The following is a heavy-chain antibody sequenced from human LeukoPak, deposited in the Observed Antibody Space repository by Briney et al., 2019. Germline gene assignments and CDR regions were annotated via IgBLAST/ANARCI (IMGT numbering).Heavy chain of an antibody. CDR3: ARVAAVAGPYYYYYMDV. CDR1: GYTFTSYG. CDR2: ISAYNGNT. J-gene: IGHJ6*03. Sequence: ASVKASCKASGYTFTSYGISWVRQAPGQGLEWMGWISAYNGNTNYAQKLQGRVTMTTDTSTSTAYMELRSLRSDDTAVYYCARVAAVAGPYYYYYMDVWGKGTTVTVSS. D-gene: IGHD6-19*01. V-gene: IGHV1-18*01.